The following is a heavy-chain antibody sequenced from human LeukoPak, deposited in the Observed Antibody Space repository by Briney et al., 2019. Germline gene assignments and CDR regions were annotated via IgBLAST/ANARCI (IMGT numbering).Heavy chain of an antibody. CDR1: GFTFSRYG. CDR2: IWYDGSNK. V-gene: IGHV3-33*06. Sequence: GRSLRLSCAASGFTFSRYGMHWVRQAPGKGLEWVAVIWYDGSNKYYGDSVKGRFTISRDNSKNTLYLQMNSLRAEDTAVYYCAKRAYYYDSTGDYYYYYGMDVWGQGTTVTVSS. D-gene: IGHD3-22*01. CDR3: AKRAYYYDSTGDYYYYYGMDV. J-gene: IGHJ6*02.